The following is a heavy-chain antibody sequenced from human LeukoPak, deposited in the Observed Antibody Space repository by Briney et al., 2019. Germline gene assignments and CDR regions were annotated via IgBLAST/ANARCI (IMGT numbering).Heavy chain of an antibody. D-gene: IGHD6-13*01. CDR2: INPNSGGT. J-gene: IGHJ4*02. CDR1: GYTFSGYY. V-gene: IGHV1-2*02. Sequence: ASVKVSCKTSGYTFSGYYMHWVRQAPGQGLEWMGWINPNSGGTNYAQKFQGRVTMTRDTSISTAYMELSRLRSDDTAVYYCARDRGIAAAGRGDYFDYWGQGTLVTVSS. CDR3: ARDRGIAAAGRGDYFDY.